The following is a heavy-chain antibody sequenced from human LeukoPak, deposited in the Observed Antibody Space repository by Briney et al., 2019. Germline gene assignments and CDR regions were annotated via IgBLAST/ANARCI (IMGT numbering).Heavy chain of an antibody. V-gene: IGHV1-18*01. Sequence: GDSVKVSCKASGGTFSSYAISWVRQAPGQGPEWMGWISGYNGDTNYAQKLQGRVTMTTDTSTSIAYMELRSLRSDDTAVYYCARETRRRYFESYYGMDVWGQGTTVTVSS. CDR3: ARETRRRYFESYYGMDV. CDR1: GGTFSSYA. CDR2: ISGYNGDT. D-gene: IGHD3-9*01. J-gene: IGHJ6*02.